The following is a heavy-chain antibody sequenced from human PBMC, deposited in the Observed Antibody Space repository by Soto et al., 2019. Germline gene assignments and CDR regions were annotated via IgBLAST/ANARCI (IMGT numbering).Heavy chain of an antibody. CDR2: IYYSGST. CDR1: CFSLKDYY. J-gene: IGHJ4*02. D-gene: IGHD6-19*01. Sequence: SGTPSLTCTFSCFSLKDYYWDWIRQPPGKGLEWIAYIYYSGSTDYNPSLKSRVTISVDTSKNQLSLKLTSVTAADTAVYYCARQSSGWSHFDYWGQGTLVTVSS. V-gene: IGHV4-59*08. CDR3: ARQSSGWSHFDY.